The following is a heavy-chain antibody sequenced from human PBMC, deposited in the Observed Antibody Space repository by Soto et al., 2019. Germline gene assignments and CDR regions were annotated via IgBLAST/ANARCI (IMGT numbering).Heavy chain of an antibody. CDR2: INHRGGT. D-gene: IGHD2-2*01. CDR1: GGSFSCYY. V-gene: IGHV4-34*01. Sequence: SETLSLTCAVYGGSFSCYYWSWIRQPPGKGLEWIGEINHRGGTNYNPSLESRVTISVDTSKNQFSLKLPSVTAADTAMYYCARDGFCTSTTCRVGNWFDPWGQGTLVTVSS. CDR3: ARDGFCTSTTCRVGNWFDP. J-gene: IGHJ5*02.